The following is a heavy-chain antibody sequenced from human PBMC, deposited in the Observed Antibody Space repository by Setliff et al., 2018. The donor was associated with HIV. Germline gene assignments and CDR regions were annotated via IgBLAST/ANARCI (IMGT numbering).Heavy chain of an antibody. CDR3: ARARGRAQLSYYFDY. J-gene: IGHJ4*02. V-gene: IGHV4-59*01. Sequence: PSETLSLTCSVPSGSISAYYWSWVRQPPGRGLEWIGYVSYSGSTSYNPTLNSRVTMSVDTSRDQFSLKLSSVTAADTAVYYCARARGRAQLSYYFDYWGQGRLVTVSS. CDR2: VSYSGST. CDR1: SGSISAYY. D-gene: IGHD2-2*01.